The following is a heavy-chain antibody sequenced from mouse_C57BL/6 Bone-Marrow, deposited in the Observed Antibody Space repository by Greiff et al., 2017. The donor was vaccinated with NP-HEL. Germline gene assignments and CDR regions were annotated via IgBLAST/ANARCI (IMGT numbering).Heavy chain of an antibody. CDR3: ARSPYYYGSSYEYFDV. V-gene: IGHV1-50*01. CDR1: GYTFTSYW. CDR2: IDPSDSYT. D-gene: IGHD1-1*01. J-gene: IGHJ1*03. Sequence: QVQLKQPGAELVKPGASVKLSCKASGYTFTSYWMQWVKQRPGQGLEWIGEIDPSDSYTNYNQKFKGKATLTVDTSSSTAYMQLSSLTSEDSAVYYCARSPYYYGSSYEYFDVWGTGTTVTVSS.